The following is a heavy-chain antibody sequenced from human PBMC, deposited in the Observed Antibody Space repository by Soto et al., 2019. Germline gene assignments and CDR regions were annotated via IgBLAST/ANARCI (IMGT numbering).Heavy chain of an antibody. Sequence: PGGSLRLSCAVPGFTLTTYSMNWVRQAPGKGLEWISFINKNGFTIYYADSVKGRFTISRDYAKNSLYLQMDSLRHEDTAVYYCARGAVTGTALFDYWGLGTLVTVSS. CDR2: INKNGFTI. CDR3: ARGAVTGTALFDY. D-gene: IGHD6-19*01. CDR1: GFTLTTYS. V-gene: IGHV3-48*02. J-gene: IGHJ4*02.